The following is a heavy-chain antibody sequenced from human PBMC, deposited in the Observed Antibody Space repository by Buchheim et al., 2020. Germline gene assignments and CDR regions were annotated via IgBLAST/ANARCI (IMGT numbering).Heavy chain of an antibody. CDR3: ASTYYDFWRGPYYYYGMDV. CDR1: GDSISGSTYY. Sequence: QLQLQESGPGLVKPSETLSLTCIVSGDSISGSTYYWAWIRQPPGKGLEWIGSIYHSGSTYYNPSLKSRVTISVDTSKNQLSLSVRSVTAADTAVYYCASTYYDFWRGPYYYYGMDVWGQGTT. V-gene: IGHV4-39*01. D-gene: IGHD3-3*01. CDR2: IYHSGST. J-gene: IGHJ6*02.